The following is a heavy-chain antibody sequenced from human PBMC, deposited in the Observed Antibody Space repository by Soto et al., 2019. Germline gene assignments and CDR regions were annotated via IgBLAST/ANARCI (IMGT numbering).Heavy chain of an antibody. CDR2: ISTYKGKT. J-gene: IGHJ4*02. CDR3: ATRSPAFDY. V-gene: IGHV1-18*01. Sequence: QVQLVQSGPEVKKPGASVKVSCKTSGYTFTRYGISWVRQAPGQGLEWMGWISTYKGKTNYAQKFQGRVTMTTDTSTSTAYMELRSLRSDDTAVYYCATRSPAFDYWGQGTLVTVSS. CDR1: GYTFTRYG.